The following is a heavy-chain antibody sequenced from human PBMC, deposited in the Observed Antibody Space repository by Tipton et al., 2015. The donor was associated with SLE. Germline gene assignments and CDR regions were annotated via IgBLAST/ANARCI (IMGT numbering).Heavy chain of an antibody. D-gene: IGHD2-2*01. J-gene: IGHJ4*02. CDR2: IYTSGST. Sequence: LRLSCTVSGGSISSGSYYWSWIRQPAGKGLEWIGRIYTSGSTNYNPSLKSRVTISVDTSKNQFSLKLSSVTAADTAVYYRARKGGYCSSTSCPFDYWGQGTLVTVSS. CDR3: ARKGGYCSSTSCPFDY. V-gene: IGHV4-61*02. CDR1: GGSISSGSYY.